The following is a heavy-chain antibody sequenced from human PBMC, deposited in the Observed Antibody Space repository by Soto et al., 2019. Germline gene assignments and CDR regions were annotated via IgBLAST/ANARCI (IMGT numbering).Heavy chain of an antibody. CDR3: AKDHYSSSLNDFDY. D-gene: IGHD6-13*01. V-gene: IGHV3-23*01. J-gene: IGHJ4*02. CDR1: GFTFSSYA. CDR2: ISGSGGST. Sequence: GGSLRLSCAASGFTFSSYAMGWVRQAPGKGLEWVSAISGSGGSTYYADSVKGRFTISRDNSKNTLYLQMNSLRAEDTAVYYCAKDHYSSSLNDFDYWGQGTLVTVSS.